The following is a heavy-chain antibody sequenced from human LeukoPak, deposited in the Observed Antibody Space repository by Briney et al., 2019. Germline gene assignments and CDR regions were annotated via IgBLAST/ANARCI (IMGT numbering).Heavy chain of an antibody. V-gene: IGHV4-39*07. CDR2: IYYSGST. J-gene: IGHJ6*02. CDR3: ARDRCSSTSCYMQWAVQREYYYGMDV. CDR1: GGSISSSSYY. Sequence: SETLSLTCTVSGGSISSSSYYWGWIRQPPGKGLEWIGSIYYSGSTYYNPSLKSRVTISVDTSKNQFSLKLSSVTAADTAVYYRARDRCSSTSCYMQWAVQREYYYGMDVWGQGTTVTVSS. D-gene: IGHD2-2*02.